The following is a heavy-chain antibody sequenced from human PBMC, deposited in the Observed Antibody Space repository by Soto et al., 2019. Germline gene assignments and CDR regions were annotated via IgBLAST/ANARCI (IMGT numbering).Heavy chain of an antibody. V-gene: IGHV3-23*01. D-gene: IGHD6-13*01. CDR1: GFTFSNYA. J-gene: IGHJ4*02. CDR3: AKESRGIAPTVTGY. CDR2: IVGGGDST. Sequence: GGSLRLSCAASGFTFSNYAMSWVRQAPGKGLEWVSAIVGGGDSTYYADPVKGRFTISRDNSKNTLHLQMNSLRAEDTAVYFCAKESRGIAPTVTGYWGQGTLVTVSS.